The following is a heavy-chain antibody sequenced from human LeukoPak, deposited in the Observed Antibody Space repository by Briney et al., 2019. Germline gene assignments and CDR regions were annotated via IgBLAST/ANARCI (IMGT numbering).Heavy chain of an antibody. J-gene: IGHJ6*02. Sequence: SVKVSCKASGGTFSSYAISWVRQAPGQGLEWMGRIIPILGIANYAQKFQGRVTMTADKSTSTAYMELSSLRSEDTAVYYCARPRYGGNSGGYYYYGMDVWGQGPTVTVSS. D-gene: IGHD4-23*01. V-gene: IGHV1-69*04. CDR3: ARPRYGGNSGGYYYYGMDV. CDR1: GGTFSSYA. CDR2: IIPILGIA.